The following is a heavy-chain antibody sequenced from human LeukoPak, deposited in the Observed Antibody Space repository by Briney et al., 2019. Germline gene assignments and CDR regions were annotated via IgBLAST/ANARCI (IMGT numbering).Heavy chain of an antibody. D-gene: IGHD3-10*01. J-gene: IGHJ4*02. CDR2: INVGNGNT. Sequence: GASVKVSCKASGYTFTSYAMHWVRQAPGQGLEWMGWINVGNGNTKYSQKFQGRVTITRDTSASTAYMELSSLRSEDTAVYHCARAWPNRYGSGSYHDYRGQGALVTVSS. CDR1: GYTFTSYA. CDR3: ARAWPNRYGSGSYHDY. V-gene: IGHV1-3*01.